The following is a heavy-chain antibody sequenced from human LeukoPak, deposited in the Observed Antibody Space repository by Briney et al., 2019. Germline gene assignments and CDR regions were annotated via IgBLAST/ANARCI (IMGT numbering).Heavy chain of an antibody. CDR1: GYNFTHYW. CDR3: ARPNITYYYDSSGYDGFDV. CDR2: IYPNDSDT. D-gene: IGHD3-22*01. Sequence: GESLKTSCKGSGYNFTHYWIAWVRQMPGKGLEWMGIIYPNDSDTRYGPSFQGHVSISADKSINTAYLKWSSLKASDTAMYFCARPNITYYYDSSGYDGFDVWGQGTMVTVSS. V-gene: IGHV5-51*01. J-gene: IGHJ3*01.